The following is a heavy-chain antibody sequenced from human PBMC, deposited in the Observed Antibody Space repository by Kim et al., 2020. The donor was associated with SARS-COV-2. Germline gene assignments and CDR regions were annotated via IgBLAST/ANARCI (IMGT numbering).Heavy chain of an antibody. Sequence: GGSLRLSCAASGFTFDDYTMHWVRQAPGKGLEWVSLISWDGGSTYYADSVKGRFTISRDNSKNSLYLQMNSLRTEDTALYYCAKETSSSWYMAFDYWGQGTRVTVSS. CDR3: AKETSSSWYMAFDY. CDR2: ISWDGGST. V-gene: IGHV3-43*01. J-gene: IGHJ4*02. D-gene: IGHD6-13*01. CDR1: GFTFDDYT.